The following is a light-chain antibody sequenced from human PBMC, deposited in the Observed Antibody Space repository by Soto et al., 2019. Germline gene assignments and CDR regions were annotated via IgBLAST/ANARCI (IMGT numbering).Light chain of an antibody. CDR1: QSIQSR. Sequence: IQMTQSASTLSASVGDRVTSTCRARQSIQSRLAWSQQKPGKAPTPLIYDVSNLKNGVPSRFSGSGSGTDFTLTISSLQPEDIATYYCQQYDDLYTFAQLTKV. CDR2: DVS. CDR3: QQYDDLYT. J-gene: IGKJ2*01. V-gene: IGKV1-5*01.